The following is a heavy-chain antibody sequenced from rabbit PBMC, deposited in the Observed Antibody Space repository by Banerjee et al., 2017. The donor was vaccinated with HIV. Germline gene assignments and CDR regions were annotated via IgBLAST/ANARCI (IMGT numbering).Heavy chain of an antibody. CDR2: INSGSSGRT. CDR1: GFSFSSSYC. D-gene: IGHD8-1*01. V-gene: IGHV1S45*01. J-gene: IGHJ4*01. CDR3: VRSAGRSWYFAL. Sequence: QEQLEESGGDLVKPEGSLTLTCKASGFSFSSSYCIWWVRQAPGKGLEWIGCINSGSSGRTYYASWAKGRFTMSKTSSTTVTLQMTGLTVADTATFFCVRSAGRSWYFALWGPGTLVTVS.